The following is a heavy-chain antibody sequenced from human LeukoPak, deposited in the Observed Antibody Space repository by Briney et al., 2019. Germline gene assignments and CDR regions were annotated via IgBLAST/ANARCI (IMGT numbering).Heavy chain of an antibody. CDR1: GFSVSSNY. CDR3: ARGSYGSGNYYIGDAFDL. J-gene: IGHJ3*01. CDR2: IYRGGST. D-gene: IGHD3-10*01. Sequence: GGSLRLSCAASGFSVSSNYVNWVRQAPGKGLEWVSAIYRGGSTYYADSVRGRFTISRDSSKNTLYLQMNSLRDEDTAVYYCARGSYGSGNYYIGDAFDLWGQGTMVTVSS. V-gene: IGHV3-53*01.